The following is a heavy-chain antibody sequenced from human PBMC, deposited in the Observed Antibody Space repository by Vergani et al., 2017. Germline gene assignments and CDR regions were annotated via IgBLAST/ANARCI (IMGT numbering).Heavy chain of an antibody. D-gene: IGHD3-22*01. Sequence: QVQLQESGPGLVKPSQTLSLTCTVSGGSISSGDYYWSWIRQPPGKGLEWIGYIYYSGSTYYNPSLKSRVTISVDTSKNQFSLKLSSVTAADTAVYYCARAGDYYDSSGYFDYWGQGTLVTVSS. CDR2: IYYSGST. J-gene: IGHJ4*02. V-gene: IGHV4-30-4*01. CDR1: GGSISSGDYY. CDR3: ARAGDYYDSSGYFDY.